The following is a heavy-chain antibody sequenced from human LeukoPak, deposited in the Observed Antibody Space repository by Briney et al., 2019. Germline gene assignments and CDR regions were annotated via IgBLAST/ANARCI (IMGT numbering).Heavy chain of an antibody. CDR2: IYYTGST. V-gene: IGHV4-59*01. CDR3: GQGITSWVKFDY. Sequence: SETLSLTCTVSGDSISSSYWSWIRQPPGKGLEWIGFIYYTGSTNYNPSLKTRVAISVDTSKSQFSLKLSSVTAADTAVYYCGQGITSWVKFDYWGQGTLVTASS. J-gene: IGHJ4*02. D-gene: IGHD1-20*01. CDR1: GDSISSSY.